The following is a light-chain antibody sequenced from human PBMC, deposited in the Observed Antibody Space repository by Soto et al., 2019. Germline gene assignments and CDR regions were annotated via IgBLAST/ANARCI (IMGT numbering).Light chain of an antibody. CDR1: QSISTW. J-gene: IGKJ1*01. Sequence: DIQMTQSPSTLSAFVGDRVTITCRASQSISTWLAWYQQKPGKAPELLIYDASSLNRGVPSRFSGSGSGTDFTLTISRLQPDDFATYYCHQYNSYPRTFGHGTKVDIK. CDR3: HQYNSYPRT. CDR2: DAS. V-gene: IGKV1-5*01.